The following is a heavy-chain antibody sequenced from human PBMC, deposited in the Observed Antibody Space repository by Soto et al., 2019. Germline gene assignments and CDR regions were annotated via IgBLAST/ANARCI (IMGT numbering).Heavy chain of an antibody. CDR3: ARVGYDILTGRLGSRFDP. J-gene: IGHJ5*02. Sequence: PSETLSLTCTVSGGSVSSGSYYWSWIRQPPGKGLEWIGYIYYSGSTNYNPSLKSRVTKSVDTSKNQFSLKLSSVTAADTAGYYCARVGYDILTGRLGSRFDPWGQGTLVTVSS. CDR1: GGSVSSGSYY. V-gene: IGHV4-61*01. D-gene: IGHD3-9*01. CDR2: IYYSGST.